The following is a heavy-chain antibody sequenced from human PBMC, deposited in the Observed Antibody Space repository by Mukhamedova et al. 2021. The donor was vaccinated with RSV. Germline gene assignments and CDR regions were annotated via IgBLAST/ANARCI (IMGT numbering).Heavy chain of an antibody. J-gene: IGHJ4*01. Sequence: YAMHWVRQGPGKGLEWVAVISSDGNNEYYADSVMGRFIISRDNSKKRRYLQMNSLRPEDTAVYYCARDPVFDWLLSRYFFDSWG. CDR1: YA. V-gene: IGHV3-30*04. CDR3: ARDPVFDWLLSRYFFDS. D-gene: IGHD3-9*01. CDR2: ISSDGNNE.